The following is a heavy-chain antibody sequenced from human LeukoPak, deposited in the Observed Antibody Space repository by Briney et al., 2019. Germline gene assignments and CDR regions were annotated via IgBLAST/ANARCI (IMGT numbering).Heavy chain of an antibody. D-gene: IGHD6-19*01. CDR3: ARDRPLGIAVAPNDAFDI. Sequence: ASVKVSCKASGYTFTSYYMHWVRQAPGQGLEWMGIINPSGGSTSYAQKFQGRVTMTRDTSTSTVYMELSSLRSEDTAVYYCARDRPLGIAVAPNDAFDIWGQGTMVTVSS. V-gene: IGHV1-46*01. CDR2: INPSGGST. J-gene: IGHJ3*02. CDR1: GYTFTSYY.